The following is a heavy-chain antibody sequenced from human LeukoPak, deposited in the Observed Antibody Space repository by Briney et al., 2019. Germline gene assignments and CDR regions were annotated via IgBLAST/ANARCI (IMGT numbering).Heavy chain of an antibody. CDR1: GYTFTSYG. V-gene: IGHV1-18*01. CDR2: ISAYNGNT. J-gene: IGHJ6*02. CDR3: ARYLLVPMVHYYYYGMDV. Sequence: APVKVSCKASGYTFTSYGISWVRQAPGQGLEWMGWISAYNGNTNYAQKLQGRVTMTTDTSTSTAYMELRSLRSDDTAVYYCARYLLVPMVHYYYYGMDVWGQGTTVTVSS. D-gene: IGHD3-10*01.